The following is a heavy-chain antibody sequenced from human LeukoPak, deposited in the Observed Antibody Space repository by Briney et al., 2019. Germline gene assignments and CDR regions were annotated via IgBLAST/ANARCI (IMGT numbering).Heavy chain of an antibody. Sequence: SQTLSLTCAISGDSVSSNSAAWNWIRQSPSRGLEWLGRTYYRSKWYNDYAVSVKSRITINPETSKNQFSLQLNSVTPEDTAVYYCAREENSTRYSSSWYSSGHVGWFDPWGQGTLVTVSS. CDR2: TYYRSKWYN. CDR3: AREENSTRYSSSWYSSGHVGWFDP. D-gene: IGHD6-13*01. CDR1: GDSVSSNSAA. J-gene: IGHJ5*02. V-gene: IGHV6-1*01.